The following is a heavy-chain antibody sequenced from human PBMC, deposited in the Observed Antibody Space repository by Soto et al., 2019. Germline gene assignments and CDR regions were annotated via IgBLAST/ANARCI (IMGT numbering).Heavy chain of an antibody. V-gene: IGHV4-30-4*01. CDR1: GGSISSGDYY. D-gene: IGHD3-3*01. CDR2: IYYSGST. Sequence: SETLSLTCTVSGGSISSGDYYWSWIRQPPGKGLEWIGYIYYSGSTYYNPSLKSRVTISVDTSKNQFSLKLSSVTAADTAVYYCARGTFGVVIGPDWFDPSGQGTLVTVSS. CDR3: ARGTFGVVIGPDWFDP. J-gene: IGHJ5*02.